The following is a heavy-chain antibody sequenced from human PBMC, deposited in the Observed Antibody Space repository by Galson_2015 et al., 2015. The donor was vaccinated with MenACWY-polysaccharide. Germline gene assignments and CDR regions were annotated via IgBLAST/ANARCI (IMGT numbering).Heavy chain of an antibody. V-gene: IGHV3-11*01. CDR3: VRRLTSRCFDY. D-gene: IGHD2-8*01. CDR1: GFNFSDHY. Sequence: SLRLSCAASGFNFSDHYMDWVRQAPGKGLEWVSYISSSGSTISYADSVKGRFTISRDNAQNSLYLQVNSLRAEDTAVYYCVRRLTSRCFDYWGQGTLITVSS. J-gene: IGHJ4*02. CDR2: ISSSGSTI.